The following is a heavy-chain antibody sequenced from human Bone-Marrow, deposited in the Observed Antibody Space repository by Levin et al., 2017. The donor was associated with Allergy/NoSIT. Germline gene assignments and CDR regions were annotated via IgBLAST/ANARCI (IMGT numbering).Heavy chain of an antibody. CDR2: ITYEGSQK. CDR3: AKGASVSGFPSLTPDYFDY. CDR1: GITFSNYG. Sequence: PGGSLRLSCSASGITFSNYGMHWVRQAPGKGPEWVAFITYEGSQKHYRDSVKGRFSISRDNSQNTLYLQMDTLRPEDTAVYYCAKGASVSGFPSLTPDYFDYWGRGVPVTVSS. J-gene: IGHJ4*01. D-gene: IGHD1-1*01. V-gene: IGHV3-30*18.